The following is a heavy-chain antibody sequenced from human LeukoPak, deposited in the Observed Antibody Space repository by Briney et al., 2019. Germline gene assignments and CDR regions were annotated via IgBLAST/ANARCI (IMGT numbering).Heavy chain of an antibody. CDR1: GGTFSSYA. J-gene: IGHJ4*02. D-gene: IGHD2-2*02. Sequence: SVKVSCKASGGTFSSYAISWVRQAPGQGLEWMGRIIPILGIANYAQKFQGRVTITADKSTSTAYMELSSLRSEDTAVYYCARDLWSGPYRSSTSCYRTDYWGQGTLVTVSS. V-gene: IGHV1-69*04. CDR3: ARDLWSGPYRSSTSCYRTDY. CDR2: IIPILGIA.